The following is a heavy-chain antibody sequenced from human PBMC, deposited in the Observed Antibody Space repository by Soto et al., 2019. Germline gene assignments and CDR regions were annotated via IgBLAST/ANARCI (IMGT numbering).Heavy chain of an antibody. CDR2: ISGSGGST. J-gene: IGHJ4*02. V-gene: IGHV3-23*01. CDR3: ANGREYAY. CDR1: GFTFSSYA. D-gene: IGHD2-8*01. Sequence: GGSPRLSCEASGFTFSSYAMSWVRQAPGKGLEWVSAISGSGGSTYYADSVKGRFTISRDNSKNTLYLQMNSLRAEGTAVYYCANGREYAYWGQGTLVTVSS.